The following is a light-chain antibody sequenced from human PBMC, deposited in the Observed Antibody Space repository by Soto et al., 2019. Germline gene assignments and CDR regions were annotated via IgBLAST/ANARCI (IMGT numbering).Light chain of an antibody. CDR3: SSYAGNDIVL. CDR2: DVT. Sequence: QSALTQPPSASGSPGQSVTISCTGISSDVGGYTYVSWYQQHPGKAPKLLIHDVTERPSGVPDRFSGSRSDSTASLTVSGLQAEDEADYYCSSYAGNDIVLFGGGTKLTVL. V-gene: IGLV2-8*01. J-gene: IGLJ2*01. CDR1: SSDVGGYTY.